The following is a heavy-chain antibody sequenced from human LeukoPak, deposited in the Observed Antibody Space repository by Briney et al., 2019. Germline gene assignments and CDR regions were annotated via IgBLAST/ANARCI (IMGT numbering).Heavy chain of an antibody. D-gene: IGHD3-10*01. J-gene: IGHJ6*02. CDR3: AKDLRFGEFSYYGMDV. CDR1: GFTFSSYG. CDR2: IWYDGSNK. V-gene: IGHV3-33*06. Sequence: GGSLRLSCAASGFTFSSYGMHWVRQAPGKGLEWVAVIWYDGSNKYYADSVKGRFTISRDNSKNTLYLQMNSLRAEDTAVYYCAKDLRFGEFSYYGMDVWGQGTTVTVS.